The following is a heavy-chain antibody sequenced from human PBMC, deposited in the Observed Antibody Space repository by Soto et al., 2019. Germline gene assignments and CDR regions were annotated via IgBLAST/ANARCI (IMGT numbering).Heavy chain of an antibody. D-gene: IGHD3-16*02. J-gene: IGHJ6*02. CDR2: IVPSLDTT. CDR1: GGTFSSSG. CDR3: ARWPQPRYTADPYAVDV. V-gene: IGHV1-69*11. Sequence: QVHLVQSGTEVKKPGYSVKVSCMASGGTFSSSGFSWVRQAPGQGLEWRGMIVPSLDTTNYAQKFQARVTITADEVTSTAYMELRSLRSEDTAVYYCARWPQPRYTADPYAVDVWGQGTRVIVSS.